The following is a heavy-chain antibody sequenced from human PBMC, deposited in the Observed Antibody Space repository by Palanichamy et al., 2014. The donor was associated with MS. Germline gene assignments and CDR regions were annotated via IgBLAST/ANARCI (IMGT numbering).Heavy chain of an antibody. CDR2: FVPILGRA. Sequence: QVQLVQSGAEVKKPGSSVKVSCKASGDTFSSYAITWVRQAPGQGLEWMGRFVPILGRANYPQKFQGRVTITADKSTNTPYMDTAYMELSSLRSEDTAIYYCANMGGRTDWYFDLWGPGTLVTVSS. CDR3: ANMGGRTDWYFDL. J-gene: IGHJ2*01. D-gene: IGHD1-26*01. CDR1: GDTFSSYA. V-gene: IGHV1-69*09.